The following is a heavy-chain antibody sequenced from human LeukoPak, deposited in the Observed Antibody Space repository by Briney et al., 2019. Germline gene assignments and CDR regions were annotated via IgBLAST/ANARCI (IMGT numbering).Heavy chain of an antibody. CDR2: INANGRT. D-gene: IGHD4-17*01. Sequence: PSETLSLTCTVSGGSINTYYWSWIRQPAGKGLEWIGRINANGRTNYNPSLKSRVTMSVDTSKNQFSLKVNSVTAADTAVYYCAREYGDFDYWGQGTLVTVSS. CDR1: GGSINTYY. V-gene: IGHV4-4*07. CDR3: AREYGDFDY. J-gene: IGHJ4*02.